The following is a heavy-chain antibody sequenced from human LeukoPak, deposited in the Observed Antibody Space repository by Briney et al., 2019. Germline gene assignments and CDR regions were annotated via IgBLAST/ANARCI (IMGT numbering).Heavy chain of an antibody. V-gene: IGHV4-34*01. J-gene: IGHJ4*02. CDR2: INHSGST. CDR3: ARVDCSGGSSYSWETLLDY. CDR1: GGSFSGYY. D-gene: IGHD2-15*01. Sequence: SETLSLTCAGYGGSFSGYYWSWIRQPPGKGLEWIGEINHSGSTNYNPSLKSRVTISVDTSKNQFSLKLSSVTAADTAVYYCARVDCSGGSSYSWETLLDYWGQGTLVTVSS.